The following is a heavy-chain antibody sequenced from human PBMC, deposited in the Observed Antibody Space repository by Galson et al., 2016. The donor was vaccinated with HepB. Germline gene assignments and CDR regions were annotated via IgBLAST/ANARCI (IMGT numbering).Heavy chain of an antibody. V-gene: IGHV3-21*01. CDR3: VRDKEDSSGYFGY. Sequence: SLRLSCAATGFTFSSYAMHWVRQAPGKGPEWVSSISLSSSYIYYADSVQGRFTISRDNAKNSLYLQMNSLRAEDTAVYYCVRDKEDSSGYFGYWGQGTLVTVAS. J-gene: IGHJ4*02. CDR2: ISLSSSYI. D-gene: IGHD3-22*01. CDR1: GFTFSSYA.